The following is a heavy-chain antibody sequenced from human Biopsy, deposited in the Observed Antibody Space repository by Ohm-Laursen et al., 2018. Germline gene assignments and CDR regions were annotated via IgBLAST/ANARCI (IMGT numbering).Heavy chain of an antibody. J-gene: IGHJ4*02. CDR3: ARDLTWGSYFDS. CDR2: ITDSGGST. V-gene: IGHV3-23*01. D-gene: IGHD3-16*01. CDR1: GFTFSSYG. Sequence: SLRLSCAATGFTFSSYGMSWVRQAPGKGLEWVSAITDSGGSTFYADSVKGRFTISRDNSKNTLYLQMSSLRAEDTAVYYCARDLTWGSYFDSWGQGSLVTVSS.